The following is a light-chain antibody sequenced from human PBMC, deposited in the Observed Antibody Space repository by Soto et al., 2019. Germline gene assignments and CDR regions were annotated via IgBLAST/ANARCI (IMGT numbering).Light chain of an antibody. CDR1: SSDVGGYNY. Sequence: QSVLTQPRSVSGSPGQSVTVSCTGTSSDVGGYNYVSWYQQHPGKAPKLIIYDVNKRPSGVPDRFSGSKSGNTASLTISGLQAADEADFYCCSYAGSYTPWVFGGGTKLTVL. CDR3: CSYAGSYTPWV. CDR2: DVN. J-gene: IGLJ3*02. V-gene: IGLV2-11*01.